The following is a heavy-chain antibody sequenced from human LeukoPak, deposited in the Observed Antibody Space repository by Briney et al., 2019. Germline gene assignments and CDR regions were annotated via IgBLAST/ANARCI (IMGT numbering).Heavy chain of an antibody. CDR2: IYYSGST. CDR1: GGSISSYY. D-gene: IGHD6-13*01. Sequence: PSETLSLTCTVSGGSISSYYWSWIRQPPGKGLEWIGYIYYSGSTNCNPSLKSRVTISVDTSKNQFSLKLSSVTAADTAVYYCARLSSSWPNYYYYCMDVWGKGTTVTVSS. V-gene: IGHV4-59*01. J-gene: IGHJ6*03. CDR3: ARLSSSWPNYYYYCMDV.